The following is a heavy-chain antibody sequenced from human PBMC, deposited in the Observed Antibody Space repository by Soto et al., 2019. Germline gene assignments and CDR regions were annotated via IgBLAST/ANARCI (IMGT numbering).Heavy chain of an antibody. J-gene: IGHJ3*02. V-gene: IGHV3-23*01. CDR3: AKGFGYCSSTSCYGVLDAFDI. CDR2: ISGIGGST. D-gene: IGHD2-2*03. Sequence: EVQLLESGGGLVQPGGSLRLSCAASGFTFSSYAMSWVRQAPGKGLEWVSAISGIGGSTYYADSVKGRFTISRDNSKNTLYLQMNSLRAEDTAVYYCAKGFGYCSSTSCYGVLDAFDIWGQGTMVTVSS. CDR1: GFTFSSYA.